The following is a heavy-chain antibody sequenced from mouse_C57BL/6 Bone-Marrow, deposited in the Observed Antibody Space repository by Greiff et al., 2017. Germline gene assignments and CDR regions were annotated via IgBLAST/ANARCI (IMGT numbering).Heavy chain of an antibody. J-gene: IGHJ2*01. D-gene: IGHD4-1*01. V-gene: IGHV1-75*01. CDR3: ARSLGRYYFDY. Sequence: LVESGPELVKPGASVKISCKASGYTFTDYYITWVQQRPGQGLEWIGWIFPGSGSPYYTAKFKGKATLTVDKSSSTAYMLLSSLTSEDSAVYFCARSLGRYYFDYWGQGTTLTVSS. CDR2: IFPGSGSP. CDR1: GYTFTDYY.